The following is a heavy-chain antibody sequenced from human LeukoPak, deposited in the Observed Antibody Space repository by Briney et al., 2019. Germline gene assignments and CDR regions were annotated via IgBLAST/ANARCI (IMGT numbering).Heavy chain of an antibody. CDR3: ARAEYQLLLAY. V-gene: IGHV4-59*01. D-gene: IGHD2-2*01. J-gene: IGHJ4*02. CDR2: IYYSGST. CDR1: GDSISSYY. Sequence: SETLSLTCAVSGDSISSYYWSWIRRPPGKGLEWIGYIYYSGSTNYNPSLKSRVTISLDTSKNQFSLKLSSVTAADTAVYYCARAEYQLLLAYWGQGTLITVSS.